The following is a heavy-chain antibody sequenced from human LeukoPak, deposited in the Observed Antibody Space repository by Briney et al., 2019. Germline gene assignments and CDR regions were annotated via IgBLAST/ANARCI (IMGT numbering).Heavy chain of an antibody. J-gene: IGHJ4*02. V-gene: IGHV3-7*01. CDR2: IKQDGSEK. Sequence: PGGSLRLSCAASGFTFSSYWMSWVRQAPGKGLEWVANIKQDGSEKYYVDSVKGRFTISRDNAKNSLYLQMNSLRAEDTAVYYCARSDPAPKYYPLDYWGQGTLVTVSS. D-gene: IGHD3-10*01. CDR1: GFTFSSYW. CDR3: ARSDPAPKYYPLDY.